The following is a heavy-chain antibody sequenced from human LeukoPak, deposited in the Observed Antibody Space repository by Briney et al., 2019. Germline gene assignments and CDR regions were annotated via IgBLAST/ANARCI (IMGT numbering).Heavy chain of an antibody. J-gene: IGHJ4*02. Sequence: ASVKVSCKASGYTFTSYGISWVRQAPGQGLEWMGWISAYNGNTNYAQKLQGRVTMTTDTSTSTAYMELRSLRSDDTAVYYCARDMVSRRRDGYNSCGYWGQGTLVTVSS. D-gene: IGHD5-24*01. CDR2: ISAYNGNT. CDR3: ARDMVSRRRDGYNSCGY. CDR1: GYTFTSYG. V-gene: IGHV1-18*01.